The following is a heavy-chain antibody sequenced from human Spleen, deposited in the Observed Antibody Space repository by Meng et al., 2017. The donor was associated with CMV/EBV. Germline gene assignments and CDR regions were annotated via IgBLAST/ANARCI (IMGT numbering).Heavy chain of an antibody. Sequence: QGQVVQSGAEGKKPGVVVKVSCKASGDTFSSYAISWVRQAPGQGLEWMGGIIPIFGTANYAQKLQGRVTITADESTSTAYMELSSLRSEDTAVYYCARLGGGDGSAFDYWGQGTLVTVSS. CDR2: IIPIFGTA. J-gene: IGHJ4*02. V-gene: IGHV1-69*12. D-gene: IGHD5-24*01. CDR3: ARLGGGDGSAFDY. CDR1: GDTFSSYA.